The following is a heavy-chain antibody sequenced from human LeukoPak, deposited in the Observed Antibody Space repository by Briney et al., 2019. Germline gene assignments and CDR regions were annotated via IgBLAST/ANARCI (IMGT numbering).Heavy chain of an antibody. CDR3: ARASNGSGSDY. D-gene: IGHD3-10*01. V-gene: IGHV4-59*01. Sequence: SETLSLTCIVSGGSISSYYWSWIRQPPEKGLEWIGYIYYTGHTNYNPSLKSRVTISLDTSKKQFSLKLSSVTAADTAVYYCARASNGSGSDYWGQGTLVTVSS. CDR1: GGSISSYY. J-gene: IGHJ4*02. CDR2: IYYTGHT.